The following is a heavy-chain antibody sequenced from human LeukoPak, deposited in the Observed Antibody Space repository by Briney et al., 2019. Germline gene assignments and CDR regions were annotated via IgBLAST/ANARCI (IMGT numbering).Heavy chain of an antibody. J-gene: IGHJ5*02. V-gene: IGHV1-2*02. CDR3: ARVAVAGALGWFDP. Sequence: ASVKVSCKASGYTFTGYYMHWVRQAPGQGLEWMAWINPNSGGTNYAQKFQGRVTMTRDTSISTAYMELSRLRSDDTAVYYCARVAVAGALGWFDPWGQGTLVTVSS. CDR1: GYTFTGYY. D-gene: IGHD6-19*01. CDR2: INPNSGGT.